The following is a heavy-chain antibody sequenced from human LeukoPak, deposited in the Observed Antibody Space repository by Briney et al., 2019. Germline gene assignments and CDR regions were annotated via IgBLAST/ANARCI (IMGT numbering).Heavy chain of an antibody. CDR1: GGSISSYY. D-gene: IGHD3-3*01. V-gene: IGHV4-59*01. J-gene: IGHJ5*02. CDR2: IYYIGST. CDR3: ARDRGDFWSGFTDSYNWFDP. Sequence: SETLSLTCTVSGGSISSYYWSWIRQPPGKGLEWIGYIYYIGSTNYNTSLKSRVTISVDTSKNQFSLKLSSVTAADTAVYYCARDRGDFWSGFTDSYNWFDPWGQGTLVTVSS.